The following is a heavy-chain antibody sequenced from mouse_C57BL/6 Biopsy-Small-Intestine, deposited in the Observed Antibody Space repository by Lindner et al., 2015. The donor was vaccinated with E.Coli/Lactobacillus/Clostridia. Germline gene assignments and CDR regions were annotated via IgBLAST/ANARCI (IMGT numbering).Heavy chain of an antibody. CDR2: ILPGSGST. CDR1: GYTFTGYW. Sequence: QLQESGAELMKPGASVKLSCKATGYTFTGYWVEWVKQRPGHGLEWIGEILPGSGSTNYNEKFKGKATFTADTSSNTAYMQLSSLTTEDSAIYYCASNGVITTAPYWYFDVWGTGTTVTVSS. D-gene: IGHD1-1*01. V-gene: IGHV1-9*01. J-gene: IGHJ1*03. CDR3: ASNGVITTAPYWYFDV.